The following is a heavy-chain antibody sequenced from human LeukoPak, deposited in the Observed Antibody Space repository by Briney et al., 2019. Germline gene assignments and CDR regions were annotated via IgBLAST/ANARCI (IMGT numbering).Heavy chain of an antibody. D-gene: IGHD6-13*01. CDR1: GFTFTGYY. J-gene: IGHJ4*02. CDR3: AAGYSSSWTTPNFDY. CDR2: INPSSGGT. V-gene: IGHV1-2*02. Sequence: GASVKVSCKTSGFTFTGYYIHWVRQAAGQRPEWMGWINPSSGGTDYAQKFQGRVTMTRDTSINTAYMELRSLKSDDTAVYYCAAGYSSSWTTPNFDYWGQGTLVTVSS.